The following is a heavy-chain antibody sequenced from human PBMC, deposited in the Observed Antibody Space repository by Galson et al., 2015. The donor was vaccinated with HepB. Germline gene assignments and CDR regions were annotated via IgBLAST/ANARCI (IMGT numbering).Heavy chain of an antibody. Sequence: SLRLSCAGSGFTFGNYWMHWVRQAPGKGLVWVSRINSDGSVTTYADSVKARFTISRDNAKNRLDLQMNSLRAEDTAVYYCARVGYGSYGYAHLDFWGQGTLVTVSS. J-gene: IGHJ4*02. V-gene: IGHV3-74*01. CDR1: GFTFGNYW. CDR2: INSDGSVT. D-gene: IGHD5-18*01. CDR3: ARVGYGSYGYAHLDF.